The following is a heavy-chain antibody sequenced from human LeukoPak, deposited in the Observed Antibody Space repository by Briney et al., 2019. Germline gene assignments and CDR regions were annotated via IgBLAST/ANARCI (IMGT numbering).Heavy chain of an antibody. J-gene: IGHJ4*02. Sequence: SETLSLTCTVSGGSISSGDYYWSWIRQPPGKGLEWIGYIYYSGSTYYNPSLKSRVTISVDTSKNQFSLKLSSVTAADTAVYYCASLPTVTTSTYDYWGQGTLVTVSS. V-gene: IGHV4-30-4*01. CDR3: ASLPTVTTSTYDY. CDR2: IYYSGST. CDR1: GGSISSGDYY. D-gene: IGHD4-17*01.